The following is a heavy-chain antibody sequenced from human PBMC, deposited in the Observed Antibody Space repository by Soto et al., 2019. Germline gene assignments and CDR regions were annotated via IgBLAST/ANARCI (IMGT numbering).Heavy chain of an antibody. Sequence: QVQLVQSGAEVKKPGSSVKVSCKASGGTFSSYAISWVRQAPGQGLEWMGGIIPIFGTANYAQKFQGRVTITADDSTSTAYRELSSLRSEDTAVYYCARALTYYYDSSGYPFDYWGQGTLVTVSS. V-gene: IGHV1-69*01. D-gene: IGHD3-22*01. CDR2: IIPIFGTA. J-gene: IGHJ4*02. CDR3: ARALTYYYDSSGYPFDY. CDR1: GGTFSSYA.